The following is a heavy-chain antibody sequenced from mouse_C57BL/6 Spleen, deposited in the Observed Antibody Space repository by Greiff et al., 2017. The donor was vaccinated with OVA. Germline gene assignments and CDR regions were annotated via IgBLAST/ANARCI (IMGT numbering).Heavy chain of an antibody. D-gene: IGHD2-10*02. CDR2: IDPSDSET. CDR3: ARSYGNYGWFAY. V-gene: IGHV1-52*01. Sequence: VQLQQPGAELVRPGSSVKLSCKASGYTFTSYWMHWVKQRPIQGLEWIGNIDPSDSETHYTQKFKDKATLTVDKSSSTAYMQLSSLTSEDSAVYYCARSYGNYGWFAYWGQGTLVTVSA. CDR1: GYTFTSYW. J-gene: IGHJ3*01.